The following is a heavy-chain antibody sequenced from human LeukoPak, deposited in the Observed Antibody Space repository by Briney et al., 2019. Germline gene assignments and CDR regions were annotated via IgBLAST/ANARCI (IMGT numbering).Heavy chain of an antibody. Sequence: SETLSLTCTVSGGSVSSGIYYWSWIRQPPGKGLGCIGYIYYRGSTNYNPSLKSRVSISVDTSKNQFSLKVSSVTAADTAVYYCARAPLRDGYKNGFDYWGQGTLVTVSS. D-gene: IGHD5-24*01. J-gene: IGHJ4*02. CDR2: IYYRGST. V-gene: IGHV4-61*01. CDR3: ARAPLRDGYKNGFDY. CDR1: GGSVSSGIYY.